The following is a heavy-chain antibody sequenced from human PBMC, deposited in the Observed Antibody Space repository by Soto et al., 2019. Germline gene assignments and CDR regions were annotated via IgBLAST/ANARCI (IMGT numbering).Heavy chain of an antibody. CDR3: AGTQDIVVVPAAMAFDY. CDR1: GGSISSYY. J-gene: IGHJ4*02. V-gene: IGHV4-59*01. CDR2: IYYSGST. Sequence: QVQLQESGPGLVKPSETLSPTCTVSGGSISSYYWSWIRQPPGKGLEWIGYIYYSGSTNYNPSLKSRVTISVDTSKNQFSLKLSSVTAADTAVYYCAGTQDIVVVPAAMAFDYWGQGTLVTVSS. D-gene: IGHD2-2*01.